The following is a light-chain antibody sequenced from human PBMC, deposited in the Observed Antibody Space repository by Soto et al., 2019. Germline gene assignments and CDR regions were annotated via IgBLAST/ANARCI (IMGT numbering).Light chain of an antibody. CDR3: GTWDSRMRAL. V-gene: IGLV1-51*01. CDR1: SSNVGNNY. Sequence: QSVLTQPPSVSAAPGQTVTISCSGNSSNVGNNYVSWYQHLPGTAPKLLISDNDKRPSGIPDRFSGSKSGTSATLVITGLQTGDEADYHCGTWDSRMRALFGGGTKLTVL. J-gene: IGLJ3*02. CDR2: DND.